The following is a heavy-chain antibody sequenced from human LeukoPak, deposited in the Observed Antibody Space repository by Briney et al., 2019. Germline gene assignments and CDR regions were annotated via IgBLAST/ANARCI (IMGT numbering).Heavy chain of an antibody. J-gene: IGHJ4*02. D-gene: IGHD3-22*01. CDR1: GFTFTNYN. CDR3: ARGAHYYYDSSGYSYGDDY. V-gene: IGHV3-21*01. CDR2: ISSSSSYI. Sequence: GGSLRLSCAASGFTFTNYNTNWVRQAPGKGLECVSAISSSSSYIYYADSVKRRFTISRDNAKNSLYLQMNSLRDEDTAVYYCARGAHYYYDSSGYSYGDDYWGQGTLVTVSS.